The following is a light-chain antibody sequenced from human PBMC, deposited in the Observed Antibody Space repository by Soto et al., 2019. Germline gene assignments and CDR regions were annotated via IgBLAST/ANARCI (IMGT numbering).Light chain of an antibody. CDR2: ATS. Sequence: IQMTQSPSSVSASVGDRVTMTCRASQGVGGWLAWYQQKPGKVPKLLIYATSSLHSGVPSRFSGSGSGTDFTLTISRLEPEDFAVYYCQQYGSSGTFGQGTKVDIK. V-gene: IGKV1-12*01. CDR1: QGVGGW. J-gene: IGKJ1*01. CDR3: QQYGSSGT.